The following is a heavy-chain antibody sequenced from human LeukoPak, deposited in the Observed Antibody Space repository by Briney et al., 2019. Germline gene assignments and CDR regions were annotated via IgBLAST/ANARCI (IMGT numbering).Heavy chain of an antibody. D-gene: IGHD2-15*01. J-gene: IGHJ4*02. Sequence: QSGGSLRLSCAASGFTFSSYAMSWVRQAPGRGLEWVSAISGSGDSTYYADSVKGRFTISRDNSKNTLYLQMNSLRAEDTAVYYCAKAGAVVVVAAKYFDYWGQGTLVTVSS. CDR1: GFTFSSYA. CDR3: AKAGAVVVVAAKYFDY. CDR2: ISGSGDST. V-gene: IGHV3-23*01.